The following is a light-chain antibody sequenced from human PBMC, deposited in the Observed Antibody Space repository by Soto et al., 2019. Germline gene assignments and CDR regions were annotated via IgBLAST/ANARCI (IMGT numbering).Light chain of an antibody. Sequence: DIQMTQSPSSLSASVGDRVTITCQASQDISNYLNWYQQKPGKAPKLLIYDASNLETGVSSRFSGSGSGTDFTLTISSLQPEDFATYYCLQDYNYPLTFGGGTKVDI. CDR2: DAS. CDR1: QDISNY. V-gene: IGKV1-33*01. J-gene: IGKJ4*01. CDR3: LQDYNYPLT.